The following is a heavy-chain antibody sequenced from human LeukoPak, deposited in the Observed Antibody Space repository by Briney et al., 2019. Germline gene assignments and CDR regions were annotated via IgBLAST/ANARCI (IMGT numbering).Heavy chain of an antibody. J-gene: IGHJ4*02. CDR2: ISSSSSYI. CDR3: ASGDTAMVTLDY. Sequence: GGSLRLSCAASGFTFSSYSMNWVRQAPGKGLEWVSSISSSSSYIYHADSVKGRFTISRDNAKNSLYLQMNSLRAEDTAVYYCASGDTAMVTLDYWGQGTLVTVSS. CDR1: GFTFSSYS. D-gene: IGHD5-18*01. V-gene: IGHV3-21*01.